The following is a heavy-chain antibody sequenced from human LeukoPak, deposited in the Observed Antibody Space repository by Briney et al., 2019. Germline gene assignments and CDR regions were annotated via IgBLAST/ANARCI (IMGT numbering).Heavy chain of an antibody. J-gene: IGHJ3*02. V-gene: IGHV4-61*02. D-gene: IGHD6-19*01. CDR3: ARDQYSSGCHPPSRGAFDI. CDR1: GGSISSGSYY. Sequence: SETLSLTCTVSGGSISSGSYYWSWIRQPAGKGREWIGCIYTSGSTNSTPPLKSRVTISAATPKTPLSLRLRTVTAPATAVYYCARDQYSSGCHPPSRGAFDIWGQGTMVTVSS. CDR2: IYTSGST.